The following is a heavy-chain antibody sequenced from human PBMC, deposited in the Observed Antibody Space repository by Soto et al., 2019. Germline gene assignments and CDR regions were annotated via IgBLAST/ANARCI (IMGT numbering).Heavy chain of an antibody. J-gene: IGHJ6*02. Sequence: QVQLVQSGAEVKKPGTSVRVSCKASGDTFIGYSISGVRQAPGQGLECMGWVIPTQRTTKYAQRFQGRVTRSVDQFASTTYMELSSLRPEDTALYYCVIDRIIVAVSVGRMDVWGQGTTVTVSS. CDR3: VIDRIIVAVSVGRMDV. V-gene: IGHV1-69*01. CDR1: GDTFIGYS. D-gene: IGHD6-19*01. CDR2: VIPTQRTT.